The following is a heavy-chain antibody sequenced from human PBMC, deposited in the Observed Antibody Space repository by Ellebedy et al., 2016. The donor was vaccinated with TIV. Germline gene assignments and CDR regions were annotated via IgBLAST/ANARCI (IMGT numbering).Heavy chain of an antibody. CDR3: ARASFYDVDLSGWYFDI. CDR1: TFTVSYNY. J-gene: IGHJ2*01. D-gene: IGHD3-10*02. CDR2: ISSTGTT. V-gene: IGHV3-66*01. Sequence: GESLKISCAASTFTVSYNYMNWVRQAPGKGLEWVSIISSTGTTYYADSVKGRFTISKDNSKNTLNLQMTSLRVEDTAVYYCARASFYDVDLSGWYFDIWGRGTLVSVSS.